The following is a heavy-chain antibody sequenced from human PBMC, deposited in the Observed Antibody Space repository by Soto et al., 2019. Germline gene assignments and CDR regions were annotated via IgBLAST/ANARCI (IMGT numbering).Heavy chain of an antibody. D-gene: IGHD2-15*01. Sequence: PSETLSLTCAVSGGSISSGGYSWSWIRQPPGKGLEWIGYIYHSGSTYYNPSLKSRVTISVDRSKNQFSLKLSSVTAADTAVYYCARVSGGGGGSCYSSCYFDYWGQGTLVTVSS. CDR3: ARVSGGGGGSCYSSCYFDY. CDR2: IYHSGST. V-gene: IGHV4-30-2*01. CDR1: GGSISSGGYS. J-gene: IGHJ4*02.